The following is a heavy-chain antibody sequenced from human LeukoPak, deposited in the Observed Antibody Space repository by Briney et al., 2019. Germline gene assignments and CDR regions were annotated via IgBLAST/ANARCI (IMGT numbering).Heavy chain of an antibody. CDR1: GFTFSSYS. J-gene: IGHJ6*03. CDR3: ARRADGSGSSNYYYYMDV. Sequence: PGGSLRLSCAASGFTFSSYSMNWVRQAPGKGLEWVSYISSSSSTIYYADSVKGRFTISRDNAKNSLYLQMNSLRAEDTAVYCCARRADGSGSSNYYYYMDVWGKGTTVTVSS. CDR2: ISSSSSTI. V-gene: IGHV3-48*01. D-gene: IGHD3-10*01.